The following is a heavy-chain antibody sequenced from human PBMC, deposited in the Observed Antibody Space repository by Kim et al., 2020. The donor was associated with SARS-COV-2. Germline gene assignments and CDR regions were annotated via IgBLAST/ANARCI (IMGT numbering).Heavy chain of an antibody. CDR3: AREGVSYAMDV. J-gene: IGHJ6*01. D-gene: IGHD2-8*01. V-gene: IGHV1-2*02. CDR2: T. Sequence: TKYGRKFQGRVTMAKDTSISTIYMELGGLRSDDTAVYYCAREGVSYAMDVWGQGTTVIVSS.